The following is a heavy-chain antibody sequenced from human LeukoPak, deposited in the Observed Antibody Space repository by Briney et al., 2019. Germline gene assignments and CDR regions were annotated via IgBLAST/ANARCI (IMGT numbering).Heavy chain of an antibody. V-gene: IGHV4-59*01. CDR2: IYYSGST. CDR3: AGRQGYCSSTSCSNWFDP. Sequence: SETLSLTCTVSGGSISSYYWSWIRQPPGKGLEWIGYIYYSGSTNYNPSLKSRVTISVDTSENQFSLKLSSVTAADTAVYYCAGRQGYCSSTSCSNWFDPWGQGTLVTVSS. D-gene: IGHD2-2*01. J-gene: IGHJ5*02. CDR1: GGSISSYY.